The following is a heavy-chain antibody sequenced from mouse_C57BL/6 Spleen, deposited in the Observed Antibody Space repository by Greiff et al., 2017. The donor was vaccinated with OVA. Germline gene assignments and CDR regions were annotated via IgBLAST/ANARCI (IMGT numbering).Heavy chain of an antibody. CDR2: IDPSDSYT. Sequence: QVQLQQSGAELVKPGASVKLSCKASGYTFTSYWMQWVKQRPGQGLEWIGEIDPSDSYTNYNQKFKGKATLTVDTSSSTAYMQLSSLTSEDSAVYYCARSPGGYFDYWGQGTTLTVSS. CDR3: ARSPGGYFDY. J-gene: IGHJ2*01. CDR1: GYTFTSYW. V-gene: IGHV1-50*01.